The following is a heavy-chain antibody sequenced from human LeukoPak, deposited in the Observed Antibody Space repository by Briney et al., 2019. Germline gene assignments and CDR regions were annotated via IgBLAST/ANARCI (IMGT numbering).Heavy chain of an antibody. Sequence: ASVKVSCKASGYTFTSYGISWVRQAPGQGLEWMGWISTHSGGTNYAQNFQGRVTMTTDTSTSTAYMELRSLRSEDTAVYYCARGDYDFWAYYYMDVWGKGTTVTVSS. CDR3: ARGDYDFWAYYYMDV. D-gene: IGHD3-3*01. V-gene: IGHV1-18*01. J-gene: IGHJ6*03. CDR1: GYTFTSYG. CDR2: ISTHSGGT.